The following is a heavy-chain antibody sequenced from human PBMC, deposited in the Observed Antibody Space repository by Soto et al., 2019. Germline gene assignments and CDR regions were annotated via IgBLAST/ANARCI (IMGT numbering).Heavy chain of an antibody. V-gene: IGHV3-7*01. J-gene: IGHJ4*02. CDR3: VRDSYTAHWHTAGENY. D-gene: IGHD2-2*02. CDR1: GFYITNYW. Sequence: GSLRLSCAASGFYITNYWMTWVRQAPGKGPEWVANIKEDGSLKFYVDSVRGRFTISRDNAKNSVYLEMSRLRAEDTAVYYCVRDSYTAHWHTAGENYWGQGTLVTVSS. CDR2: IKEDGSLK.